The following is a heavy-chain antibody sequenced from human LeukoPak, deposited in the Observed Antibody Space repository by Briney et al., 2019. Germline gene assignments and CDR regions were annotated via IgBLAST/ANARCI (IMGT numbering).Heavy chain of an antibody. J-gene: IGHJ3*01. Sequence: GGSLTLSCAASGFTFRNYEMNWVRQAPGKGLEWVSKISRSGGTIYYADSVKGRSSISRDNGKNSLYLQMNSLRAEDTAVYFCSRPGCYYDSSGYYSCDAFDLWGQGTLVTVSS. CDR2: ISRSGGTI. V-gene: IGHV3-48*03. CDR3: SRPGCYYDSSGYYSCDAFDL. D-gene: IGHD3-22*01. CDR1: GFTFRNYE.